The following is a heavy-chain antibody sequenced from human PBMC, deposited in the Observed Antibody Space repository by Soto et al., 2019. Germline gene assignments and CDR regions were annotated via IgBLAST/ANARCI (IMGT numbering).Heavy chain of an antibody. Sequence: PSETLSLTCTVSGGSISSGDYYWSWIRQPPGKGLEWIGYVYYSGSTYYNPSLKSRVTISVDTSKNQFSLKLSSVTAADTAVYYCARVVVFSFWSRSPGAPSLYYFDYWGQGTLVTVSS. V-gene: IGHV4-30-4*01. CDR3: ARVVVFSFWSRSPGAPSLYYFDY. CDR2: VYYSGST. J-gene: IGHJ4*02. CDR1: GGSISSGDYY. D-gene: IGHD3-3*01.